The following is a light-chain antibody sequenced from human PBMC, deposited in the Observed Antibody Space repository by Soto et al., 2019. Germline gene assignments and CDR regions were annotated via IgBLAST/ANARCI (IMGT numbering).Light chain of an antibody. V-gene: IGKV3-11*01. CDR3: QQRRYWPVT. CDR2: DAS. CDR1: QSVSSY. J-gene: IGKJ1*01. Sequence: EIVMTQSPAILSMSPGERATLSCRASQSVSSYFAWYQQKPGLAPRLLIYDASNRATGVPARFSGSGSGTDFTLTISSLEPEDFAVYYGQQRRYWPVTFGQGTKVEIK.